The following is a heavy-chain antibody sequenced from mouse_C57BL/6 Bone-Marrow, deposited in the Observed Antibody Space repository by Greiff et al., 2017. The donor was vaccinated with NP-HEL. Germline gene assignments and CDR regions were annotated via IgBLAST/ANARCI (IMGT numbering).Heavy chain of an antibody. V-gene: IGHV1-81*01. CDR3: ARGKTAQAGY. Sequence: VQLQQSGAELARPGASGYTFTSYGISWVKQRTGQGLEWIGEIYPRSGNTYYNEKFKGKATLTADKSSSTAYMELRSLTSEDSAVYFCARGKTAQAGYWGQGTTLTVSS. J-gene: IGHJ2*01. CDR1: GYTFTSYG. CDR2: IYPRSGNT. D-gene: IGHD3-2*02.